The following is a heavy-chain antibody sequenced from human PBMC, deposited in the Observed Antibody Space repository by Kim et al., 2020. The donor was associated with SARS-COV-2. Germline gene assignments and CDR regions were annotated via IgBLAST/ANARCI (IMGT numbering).Heavy chain of an antibody. CDR3: ARQGVDIVGLPDY. D-gene: IGHD5-12*01. Sequence: YSPSFQGQVPISADTSSSTAYLQWSSLTAADTAMYYCARQGVDIVGLPDYWGQGTLVTVSS. J-gene: IGHJ4*02. V-gene: IGHV5-51*01.